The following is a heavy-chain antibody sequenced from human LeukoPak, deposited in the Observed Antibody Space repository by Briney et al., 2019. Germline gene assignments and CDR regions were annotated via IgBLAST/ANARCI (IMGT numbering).Heavy chain of an antibody. V-gene: IGHV3-7*01. CDR1: GFTFNTYW. CDR3: AKDHYDSSASYYYYGMDV. CDR2: INQDGSEK. J-gene: IGHJ6*02. D-gene: IGHD3-22*01. Sequence: GGSLRLSCAASGFTFNTYWMSWLRQAPGKGLEWVANINQDGSEKYSVDSVKGRFTISRDNAKNSLYLQMNSLRAEDTAVYYYAKDHYDSSASYYYYGMDVWGQGTTVTVSS.